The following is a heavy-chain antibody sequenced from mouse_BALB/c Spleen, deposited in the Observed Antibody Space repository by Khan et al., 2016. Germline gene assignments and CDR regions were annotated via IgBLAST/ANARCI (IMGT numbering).Heavy chain of an antibody. Sequence: EVQLQESGPGLVKPSQSLSLTCTVTGYSITSGYGWNWIRQFPGNILEWMGYISYSGSTNYNPSLKSLISITRDTSKNQCFLQLNSVTTEDTATYYCARTARIKYWGQGTTLTVSS. J-gene: IGHJ2*01. CDR1: GYSITSGYG. CDR2: ISYSGST. V-gene: IGHV3-2*02. D-gene: IGHD1-2*01. CDR3: ARTARIKY.